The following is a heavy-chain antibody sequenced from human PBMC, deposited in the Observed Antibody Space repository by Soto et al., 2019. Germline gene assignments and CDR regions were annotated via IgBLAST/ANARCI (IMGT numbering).Heavy chain of an antibody. J-gene: IGHJ4*02. V-gene: IGHV3-13*01. D-gene: IGHD6-13*01. CDR3: AKSQEIGTHFFDS. CDR2: IGTAGDT. Sequence: LSCEASGFTFSGFDMHWVRQPTGKGLEWVSSIGTAGDTYYAVSVKGRFTISRDNAKNSLSLQMNSLRAGDMAVYFCAKSQEIGTHFFDSWGQGTQVTVSS. CDR1: GFTFSGFD.